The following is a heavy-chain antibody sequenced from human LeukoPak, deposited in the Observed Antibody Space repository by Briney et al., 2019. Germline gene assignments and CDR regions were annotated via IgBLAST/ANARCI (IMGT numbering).Heavy chain of an antibody. Sequence: ASVKVSCKASGYTFTSYGISWVRQAPGQGLEWMGWISAYNGNTNYAQKLQGRVTMTTDTSTSTAYMELRSLRSDDTAVYYCARERARGVPYYYDSRGYEDYWGQGTLVTVSS. D-gene: IGHD3-22*01. V-gene: IGHV1-18*01. CDR3: ARERARGVPYYYDSRGYEDY. CDR2: ISAYNGNT. J-gene: IGHJ4*02. CDR1: GYTFTSYG.